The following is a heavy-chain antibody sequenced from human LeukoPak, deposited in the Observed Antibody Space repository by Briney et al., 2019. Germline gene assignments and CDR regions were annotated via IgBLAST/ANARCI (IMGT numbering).Heavy chain of an antibody. V-gene: IGHV3-30*03. D-gene: IGHD6-19*01. Sequence: PGRSLRLSCAASGFTFSNYGMHWVRQAPGKGLEWVAVISYDGSNKYYADSVKGRFTVSRDNSKNTLYLQMNSLRGEDTAVYYCARGRGSGWYDAFDIWGQGTMVTVSS. J-gene: IGHJ3*02. CDR3: ARGRGSGWYDAFDI. CDR2: ISYDGSNK. CDR1: GFTFSNYG.